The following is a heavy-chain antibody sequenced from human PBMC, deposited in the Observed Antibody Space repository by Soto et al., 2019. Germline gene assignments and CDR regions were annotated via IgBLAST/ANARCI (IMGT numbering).Heavy chain of an antibody. J-gene: IGHJ4*02. CDR2: LWYDGSNK. CDR1: GFTFSSYG. Sequence: QVQLVESGGGVVQPGRSLRLSCAASGFTFSSYGMHWVRQAPGKGLEWVAVLWYDGSNKYYADSVKGRFTISRDNSKNTLYLQMNSLRAEDTAVYYCSRGRTTPGDIDYWGQGTLVTVSS. D-gene: IGHD1-1*01. V-gene: IGHV3-33*01. CDR3: SRGRTTPGDIDY.